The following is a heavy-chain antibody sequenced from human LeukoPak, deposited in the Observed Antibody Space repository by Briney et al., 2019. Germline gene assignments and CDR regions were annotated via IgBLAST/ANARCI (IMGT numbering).Heavy chain of an antibody. J-gene: IGHJ6*02. CDR2: IYSGGST. CDR1: GFTVSSNY. D-gene: IGHD3-16*02. CDR3: ARVISPKRNGMDV. Sequence: GGSLRLSCAASGFTVSSNYMSWVRQAPGKGLEWVSAIYSGGSTYYADSVKGRFTISRDNSKNTLYLQMNSLRAEDTAVYYCARVISPKRNGMDVWGQGTTVTVSS. V-gene: IGHV3-53*01.